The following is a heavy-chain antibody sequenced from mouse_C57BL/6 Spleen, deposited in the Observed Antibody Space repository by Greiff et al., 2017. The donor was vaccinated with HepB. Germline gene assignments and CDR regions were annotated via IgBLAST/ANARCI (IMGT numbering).Heavy chain of an antibody. Sequence: EVKLMESGGDLVKPGGSLKLSCAASGFTFSSYGMSWVRQTPDKRLEWVATISSGGSYTYYPDSVKGRFTISRDNAKNTLYLQMSSLKSEDTAMYYCARHGTGTGYFDYWGQGTTLTVSS. CDR3: ARHGTGTGYFDY. D-gene: IGHD4-1*01. CDR2: ISSGGSYT. V-gene: IGHV5-6*01. CDR1: GFTFSSYG. J-gene: IGHJ2*01.